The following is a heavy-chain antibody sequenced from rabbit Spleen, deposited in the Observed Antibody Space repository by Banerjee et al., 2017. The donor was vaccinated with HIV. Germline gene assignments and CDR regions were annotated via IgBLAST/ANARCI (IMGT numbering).Heavy chain of an antibody. Sequence: QQQLVESGGGLVKPGASLTLTCKASGSDFSSNAMCWVRQAPGKGLEWIGCIYTGDGGTYYARWAKGRFTFSKTSSTTVTLQMTSLTAADTATYFCARETSSGWGIVSFYFSLWGQGTLVTVS. D-gene: IGHD4-1*01. CDR1: GSDFSSNA. CDR2: IYTGDGGT. CDR3: ARETSSGWGIVSFYFSL. V-gene: IGHV1S45*01. J-gene: IGHJ4*01.